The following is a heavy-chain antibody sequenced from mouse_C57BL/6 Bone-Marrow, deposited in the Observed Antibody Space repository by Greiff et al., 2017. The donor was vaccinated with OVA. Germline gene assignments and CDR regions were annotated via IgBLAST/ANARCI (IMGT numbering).Heavy chain of an antibody. CDR3: ATMITKGYYYAMDY. CDR1: GYTFTDYN. J-gene: IGHJ4*01. Sequence: EVQLQQSGPELVKPGASVKIPCKASGYTFTDYNMDWVKQSHGKSLEWIGDINPNNGGTIYNQKFKGKATLTVDKSSSTAYMELRSLTSEDTAVYYCATMITKGYYYAMDYWGQGTSVTVSS. D-gene: IGHD2-4*01. V-gene: IGHV1-18*01. CDR2: INPNNGGT.